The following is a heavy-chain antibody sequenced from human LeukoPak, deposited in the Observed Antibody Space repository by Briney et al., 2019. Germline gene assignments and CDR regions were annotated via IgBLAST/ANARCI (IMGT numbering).Heavy chain of an antibody. V-gene: IGHV3-23*01. D-gene: IGHD1-26*01. J-gene: IGHJ4*02. Sequence: PGGSLRLSCAASGLTFSSHWMHWVRQAPGKGLEWVSAISGSGGSTYYADSVKGRFTISRDNSKNTLYLQMNSLRAEDTAVYYCAKDPSGSYYDTNDYWGQGTLVTVSS. CDR3: AKDPSGSYYDTNDY. CDR2: ISGSGGST. CDR1: GLTFSSHW.